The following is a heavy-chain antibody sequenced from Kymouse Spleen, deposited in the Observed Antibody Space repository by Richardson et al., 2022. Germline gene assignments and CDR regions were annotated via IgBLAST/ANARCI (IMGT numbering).Heavy chain of an antibody. CDR2: INHSGST. V-gene: IGHV4-34*01. Sequence: QVQLQQWGAGLLKPSETLSLTCAVYGGSFSGYYWSWIRQPPGKGLEWIGEINHSGSTNYNPSLKSRVTISVDTSKNQFSLKLSSVTAADTAVYYCARGLYDILTEGGMDVWGQGTTVTVSS. CDR1: GGSFSGYY. J-gene: IGHJ6*02. CDR3: ARGLYDILTEGGMDV. D-gene: IGHD3-9*01.